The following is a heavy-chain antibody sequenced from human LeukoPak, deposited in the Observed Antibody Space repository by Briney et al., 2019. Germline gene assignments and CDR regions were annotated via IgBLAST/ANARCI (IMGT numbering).Heavy chain of an antibody. CDR2: INPNSGGT. V-gene: IGHV1-2*02. Sequence: GASVKVSCKASGYTFTGYYMHWVRQAPGQGLEWMGWINPNSGGTNYAQKFQGRVTMTRDTSISTAYMELSRLRSDDTAVYYCARVRFTGVVPAAIPSGYYYYYMDVWGKGTTVTVSS. D-gene: IGHD2-2*02. CDR1: GYTFTGYY. J-gene: IGHJ6*03. CDR3: ARVRFTGVVPAAIPSGYYYYYMDV.